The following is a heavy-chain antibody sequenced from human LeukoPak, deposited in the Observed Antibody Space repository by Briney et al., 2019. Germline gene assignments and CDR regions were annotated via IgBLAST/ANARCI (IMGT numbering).Heavy chain of an antibody. CDR3: ARRGLAAAGTWHYYYGMDV. J-gene: IGHJ6*02. V-gene: IGHV5-51*01. Sequence: GESLQISCKGSGYSFTSYWIGWVRQLPGKGLEWMGIIYPGDSDTRYSPSFQGQVTISADKSISTAYLQWSSLKASDTAMYYCARRGLAAAGTWHYYYGMDVWGQGTTVTVSS. D-gene: IGHD6-13*01. CDR2: IYPGDSDT. CDR1: GYSFTSYW.